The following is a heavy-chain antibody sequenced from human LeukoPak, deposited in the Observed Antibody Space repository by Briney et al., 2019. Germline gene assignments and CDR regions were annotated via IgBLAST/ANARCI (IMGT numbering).Heavy chain of an antibody. D-gene: IGHD2-15*01. CDR1: GFTFSSYG. J-gene: IGHJ4*02. CDR2: IRYDGSNK. V-gene: IGHV3-30*02. CDR3: AKRIVVVVAATYY. Sequence: GGSLRLSCAASGFTFSSYGMHWVRQAPGKGLEWVAFIRYDGSNKYYADSVKGRFTTSRDNSKNTLYLRMNSLRAEDTAIYYCAKRIVVVVAATYYWGQGTLVTVSS.